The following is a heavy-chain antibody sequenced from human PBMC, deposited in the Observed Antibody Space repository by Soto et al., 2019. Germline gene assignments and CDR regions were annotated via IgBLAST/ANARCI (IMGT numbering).Heavy chain of an antibody. Sequence: SLRLSCAAYGFTFSSYAMHWVRHSPGKGLEWVVVIWYDGSDKSYADSVKGRFTISRDNSKNTVYLQMNSLRAEDTAVYYCAISIQMVNQHAFDILRQGTMVTVSS. J-gene: IGHJ3*02. D-gene: IGHD2-21*01. CDR1: GFTFSSYA. CDR2: IWYDGSDK. CDR3: AISIQMVNQHAFDI. V-gene: IGHV3-33*01.